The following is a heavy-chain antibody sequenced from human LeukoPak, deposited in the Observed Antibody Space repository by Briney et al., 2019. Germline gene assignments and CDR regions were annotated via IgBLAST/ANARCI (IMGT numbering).Heavy chain of an antibody. D-gene: IGHD1-1*01. V-gene: IGHV3-13*01. J-gene: IGHJ6*03. Sequence: GGSLRLSCAASGFTFSSFDMHWVRQPTGQGLEWVSTIGTASDTYYPGSVEGRFTLSRDNAKNSLYLQMNSLTAGDTAAYYCARGPPRGKYYYMDVWGKGTTVTVSS. CDR2: IGTASDT. CDR1: GFTFSSFD. CDR3: ARGPPRGKYYYMDV.